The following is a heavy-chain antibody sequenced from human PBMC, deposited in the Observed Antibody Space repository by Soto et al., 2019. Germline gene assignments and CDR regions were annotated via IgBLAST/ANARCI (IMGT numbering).Heavy chain of an antibody. D-gene: IGHD3-16*01. Sequence: GGSLRLSCVTSGITFSNAWMNWVRQAPGKGLEWVGRIKSKYDGGTTDYAAPVKGKFTISRDDSKNTVYLQMNSLKTEDTAVYYCPPGGYSLDFWGQGTLVTVSS. CDR1: GITFSNAW. CDR3: PPGGYSLDF. J-gene: IGHJ4*02. V-gene: IGHV3-15*07. CDR2: IKSKYDGGTT.